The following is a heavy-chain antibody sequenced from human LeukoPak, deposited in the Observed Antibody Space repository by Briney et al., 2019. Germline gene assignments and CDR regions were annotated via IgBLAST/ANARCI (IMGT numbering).Heavy chain of an antibody. CDR1: WFTVSSNY. D-gene: IGHD3-16*01. J-gene: IGHJ4*01. Sequence: GGSLRLSCTAYWFTVSSNYMSWVRQAPGKGLEWVSVIYAGGTTYYADSVKGRFTVSRDNSQNTLYLQVNGLRGEDTAVYYCGRANLEFSYGIDYWGPGTLVTVSS. CDR2: IYAGGTT. V-gene: IGHV3-53*01. CDR3: GRANLEFSYGIDY.